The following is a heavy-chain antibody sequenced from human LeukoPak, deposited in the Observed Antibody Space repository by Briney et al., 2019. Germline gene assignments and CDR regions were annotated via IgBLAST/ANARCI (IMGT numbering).Heavy chain of an antibody. CDR2: IYSGGST. CDR3: ARGFGSGWSPFDY. CDR1: GFTVSSNY. J-gene: IGHJ4*02. Sequence: GGSLRLSCAASGFTVSSNYMSWVRQAPGKGLEWVSVIYSGGSTYYADSVKGRFTISRDNSKNTLYLQMNSLRAEDTAVYYCARGFGSGWSPFDYWGQGTLVTVSS. D-gene: IGHD6-19*01. V-gene: IGHV3-66*01.